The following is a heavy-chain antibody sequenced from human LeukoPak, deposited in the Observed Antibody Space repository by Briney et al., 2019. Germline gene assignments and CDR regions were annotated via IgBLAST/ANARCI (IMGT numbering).Heavy chain of an antibody. D-gene: IGHD6-19*01. Sequence: GGSLRLSCAASGFTFSSYAMSWVRQAPGKGLEWVSAISGSGGSTYYADSVKGRFTISRDNSKNTLYLQMNSLRAEDTALYYCAKGGEHSSGRIFDYWGQGTLVTVSS. CDR3: AKGGEHSSGRIFDY. CDR1: GFTFSSYA. V-gene: IGHV3-23*01. CDR2: ISGSGGST. J-gene: IGHJ4*02.